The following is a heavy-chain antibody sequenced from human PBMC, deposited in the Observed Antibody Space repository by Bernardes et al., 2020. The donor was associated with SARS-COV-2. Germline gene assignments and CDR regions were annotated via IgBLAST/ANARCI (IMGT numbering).Heavy chain of an antibody. J-gene: IGHJ4*02. CDR3: ARHPHYIDQAGKTCYFDF. Sequence: SETLSLTCTVSGGSISSSSYYWGWIRQPPGRGLEYIGSIYYRGRTFYNPSLKSRVTISVDTSKNQFSLNLNSVTSADTAIYYCARHPHYIDQAGKTCYFDFWGQGALVTVSS. V-gene: IGHV4-39*01. CDR1: GGSISSSSYY. CDR2: IYYRGRT. D-gene: IGHD6-19*01.